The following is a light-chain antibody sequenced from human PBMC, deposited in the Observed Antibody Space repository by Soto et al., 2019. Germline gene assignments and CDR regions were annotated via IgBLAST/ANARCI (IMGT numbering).Light chain of an antibody. J-gene: IGLJ3*02. Sequence: QSALTQPPSASGSPGQSVTISCTGTSSDVGAYNYVSWFQQHPGKAPKLMIYEVSKRPSGVPDRFSGSKSGNTASLTVSGLQAEDEADYYCRSFAGWNNCWVSGGGTKRTVL. V-gene: IGLV2-8*01. CDR3: RSFAGWNNCWV. CDR2: EVS. CDR1: SSDVGAYNY.